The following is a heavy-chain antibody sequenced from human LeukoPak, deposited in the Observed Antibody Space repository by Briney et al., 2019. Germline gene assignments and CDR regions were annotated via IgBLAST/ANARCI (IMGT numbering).Heavy chain of an antibody. D-gene: IGHD2-21*01. CDR2: IYSGGST. V-gene: IGHV3-53*01. CDR1: GFTVSSNY. J-gene: IGHJ4*02. CDR3: AKDFRIGYSAHFDY. Sequence: RGSLRLSCAASGFTVSSNYMSWVRQAPGKGLEWVSVIYSGGSTYYADSVKGRFSISRDNSKNTLYLQMDSLRGEDTAVYYCAKDFRIGYSAHFDYWGQGALVTVSS.